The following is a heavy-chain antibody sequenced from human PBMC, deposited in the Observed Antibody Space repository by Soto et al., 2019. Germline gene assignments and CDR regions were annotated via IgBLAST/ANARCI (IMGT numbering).Heavy chain of an antibody. CDR2: ISPSGSP. V-gene: IGHV4-30-2*01. D-gene: IGHD2-8*01. J-gene: IGHJ5*02. CDR1: GVSFSICGFC. Sequence: SETLSLAFSVSGVSFSICGFCWSGIRAAPRKRLEWIGFISPSGSPAYNQSLKSRVNISVDTSKNQISLELSSVTAADTAVYYCTRGVLAWGQGNLVTVSS. CDR3: TRGVLA.